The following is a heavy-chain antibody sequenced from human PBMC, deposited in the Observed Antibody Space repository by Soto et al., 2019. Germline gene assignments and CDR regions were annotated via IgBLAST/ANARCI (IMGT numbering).Heavy chain of an antibody. Sequence: EVQLVESGGGVVRPGGSLRLSCAASGFTFDDYVMSWVRQAPGKGLEWVSGINWNGGSTGYADSVKGRFTISRDNAKNSLDLQMNSLRAEDTALYYCARVVGPYGKHNWYFDLWGRGTLVTVSS. D-gene: IGHD1-26*01. CDR1: GFTFDDYV. CDR3: ARVVGPYGKHNWYFDL. V-gene: IGHV3-20*04. J-gene: IGHJ2*01. CDR2: INWNGGST.